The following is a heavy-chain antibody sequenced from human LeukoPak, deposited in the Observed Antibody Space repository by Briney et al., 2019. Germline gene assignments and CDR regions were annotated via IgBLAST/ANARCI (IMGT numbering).Heavy chain of an antibody. V-gene: IGHV4-61*02. CDR1: GGSISSGGYY. D-gene: IGHD2-8*01. CDR3: AREGYCTNGVCYTGFDP. CDR2: IYTSGST. Sequence: SQTLSLTCTVSGGSISSGGYYWSWIRQPAGKGLEWIGRIYTSGSTDYNPSLKSRVTISVDTSKNQFSLKLSSVTAADTAVYYCAREGYCTNGVCYTGFDPWGQGTLVTVSS. J-gene: IGHJ5*02.